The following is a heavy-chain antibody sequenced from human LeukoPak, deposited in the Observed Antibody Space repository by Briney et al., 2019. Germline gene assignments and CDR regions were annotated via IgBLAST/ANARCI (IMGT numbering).Heavy chain of an antibody. CDR2: IKQDGGQI. J-gene: IGHJ4*02. Sequence: PGGSLRLSCAASEFTFSSYWMSWVRQAPAKGLEWVANIKQDGGQIYYLESVKGRFTVSRDNAKNSLYLQMNSLRAEDTAVYYCARLGARQMLEYWGQGTLVTVSS. CDR3: ARLGARQMLEY. CDR1: EFTFSSYW. V-gene: IGHV3-7*01. D-gene: IGHD4-17*01.